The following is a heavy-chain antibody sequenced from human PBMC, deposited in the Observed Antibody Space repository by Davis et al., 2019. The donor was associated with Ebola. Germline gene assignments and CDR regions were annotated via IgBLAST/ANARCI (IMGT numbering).Heavy chain of an antibody. Sequence: GESLKISCAASGFTFSDHYMDWVRQAPGTGLEWVGRTRNKANSYTTEYAASVKGRFTISRDDSKNSLYLQMNSLKTEDTAVYYCARGDSVRGYFDYWGQGTLVTVSS. CDR3: ARGDSVRGYFDY. CDR1: GFTFSDHY. J-gene: IGHJ4*02. D-gene: IGHD3-10*01. CDR2: TRNKANSYTT. V-gene: IGHV3-72*01.